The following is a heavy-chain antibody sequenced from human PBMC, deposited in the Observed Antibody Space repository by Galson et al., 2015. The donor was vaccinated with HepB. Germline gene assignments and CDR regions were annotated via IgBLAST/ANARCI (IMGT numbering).Heavy chain of an antibody. J-gene: IGHJ4*02. Sequence: SLRLSCAASGFTFSRYSMNWVRQAPGKGLEWVSYISSSTSTIYYADSVKGRFTISRDNAKNSLYLQMNSLRAEDTAVYYCARDLFKGSGNYLAADYWGQGTLVAVSS. CDR1: GFTFSRYS. D-gene: IGHD3-10*01. V-gene: IGHV3-48*04. CDR2: ISSSTSTI. CDR3: ARDLFKGSGNYLAADY.